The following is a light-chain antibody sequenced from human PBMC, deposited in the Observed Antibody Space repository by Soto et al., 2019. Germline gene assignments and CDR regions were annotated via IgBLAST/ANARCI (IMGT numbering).Light chain of an antibody. J-gene: IGKJ5*01. V-gene: IGKV3-20*01. Sequence: EIVLSHSAGTVSLTPGERATLSCRASQSVTSNYLAWYHQKPGQAPRLLIYGTSNRATGVPDRFRGSRSGTEFTLTISSLLSEDFAVYYCQQYDNWPPITFGQGRRPEIK. CDR2: GTS. CDR1: QSVTSNY. CDR3: QQYDNWPPIT.